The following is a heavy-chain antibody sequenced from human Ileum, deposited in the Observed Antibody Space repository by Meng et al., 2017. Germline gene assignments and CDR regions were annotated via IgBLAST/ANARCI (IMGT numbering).Heavy chain of an antibody. J-gene: IGHJ4*02. D-gene: IGHD3-22*01. V-gene: IGHV4-34*01. CDR2: INHSGST. CDR1: GGSFSGYY. Sequence: QVQLQQWGAGLLKPSETLFRTCAVYGGSFSGYYWSWIRQPPGKGLEWIGEINHSGSTNYNPSLKSRVTISVDTSKNQFSLKLSSVTAADTAVYYCARGGHDSSGYYSFDYWGQGTLVTVSS. CDR3: ARGGHDSSGYYSFDY.